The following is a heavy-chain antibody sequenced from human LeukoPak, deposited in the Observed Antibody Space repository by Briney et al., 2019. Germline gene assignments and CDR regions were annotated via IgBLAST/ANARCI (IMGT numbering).Heavy chain of an antibody. CDR2: LNSDGSNA. CDR3: ARGPSKYYFDY. V-gene: IGHV3-74*01. Sequence: GGSLRLSCAASGLTLSNHWMHWVRQAPGKGLMWVSRLNSDGSNAGYADSVKGRFTISRDNSKNTLYLQMNSLRAEDTAVYYCARGPSKYYFDYWGQGTLVTVSS. J-gene: IGHJ4*02. CDR1: GLTLSNHW.